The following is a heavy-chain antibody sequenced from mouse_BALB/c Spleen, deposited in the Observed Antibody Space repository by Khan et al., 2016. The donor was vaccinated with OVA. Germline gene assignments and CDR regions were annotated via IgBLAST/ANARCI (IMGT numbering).Heavy chain of an antibody. CDR3: ARVYGGDFDY. CDR2: ISYSGNT. V-gene: IGHV3-2*02. J-gene: IGHJ2*01. Sequence: DVKLQESGPGLVKPSQSLSLICTVTGYSITSDYAWNWIRQFPENKLEWMGFISYSGNTKYNPSLKSRISITRDTSKNQFFLQLHTVTTEDTATYYCARVYGGDFDYWGQGTTLTVSS. D-gene: IGHD1-1*01. CDR1: GYSITSDYA.